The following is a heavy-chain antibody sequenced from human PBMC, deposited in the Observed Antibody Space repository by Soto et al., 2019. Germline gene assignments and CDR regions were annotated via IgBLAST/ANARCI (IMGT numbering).Heavy chain of an antibody. J-gene: IGHJ4*02. CDR3: ARGVGSSPPRY. CDR2: VYDNGRP. CDR1: GGSISVYY. V-gene: IGHV4-59*01. D-gene: IGHD3-9*01. Sequence: SETLSLTCTISGGSISVYYWSWIRQSPRQGLEWIGYVYDNGRPYYSPSLKSRVTISADTSKNQISLKLTSATAADTAVYYCARGVGSSPPRYWGRGTLVTSPQ.